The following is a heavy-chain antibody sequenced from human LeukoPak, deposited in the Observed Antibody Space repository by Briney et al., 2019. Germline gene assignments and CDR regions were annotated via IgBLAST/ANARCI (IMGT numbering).Heavy chain of an antibody. CDR1: GFTFSGSA. V-gene: IGHV3-73*01. D-gene: IGHD6-6*01. Sequence: PGGSLRLSCATSGFTFSGSAMHWVRQAPGKGLEWVGRMRSKTNGFATTYGASVQGRFTISRDSSKNTLCLQMNSLRAEDTAVYYCAKALSSIATRPLDYWGQGTLVTVSS. J-gene: IGHJ4*02. CDR3: AKALSSIATRPLDY. CDR2: MRSKTNGFAT.